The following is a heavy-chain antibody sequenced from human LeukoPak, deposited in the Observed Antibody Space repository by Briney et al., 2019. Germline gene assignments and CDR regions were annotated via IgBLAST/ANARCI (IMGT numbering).Heavy chain of an antibody. V-gene: IGHV1-2*02. CDR3: AGGYGDYFLVTTNYYMDV. Sequence: ASVKVSCKASGYIFTGYYMHWVRQAPGQGLEWMGWINPNSGDTNYAQKFQGRVTMTRDTSISTAYMELSRLRSEDTAVYYCAGGYGDYFLVTTNYYMDVWGKGTTVTISS. CDR1: GYIFTGYY. CDR2: INPNSGDT. J-gene: IGHJ6*03. D-gene: IGHD4-17*01.